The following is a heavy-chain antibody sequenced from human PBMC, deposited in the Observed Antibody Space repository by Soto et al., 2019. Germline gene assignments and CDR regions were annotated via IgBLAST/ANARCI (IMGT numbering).Heavy chain of an antibody. D-gene: IGHD3-22*01. CDR3: ARGPIYYYDSSGYYYFY. J-gene: IGHJ4*02. Sequence: SETLSLTCAVYGGSFSGYYWSWIRQPPGKGLEWIGEINHSGSTNYNPSLKSRVTISVDTSKNQFSLKLSSVTAADTAVYYCARGPIYYYDSSGYYYFYWAQGTPVTGSS. CDR1: GGSFSGYY. V-gene: IGHV4-34*01. CDR2: INHSGST.